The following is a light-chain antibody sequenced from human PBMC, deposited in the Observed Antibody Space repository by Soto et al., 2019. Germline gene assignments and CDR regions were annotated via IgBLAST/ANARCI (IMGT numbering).Light chain of an antibody. CDR1: QSVSSSY. CDR2: GAS. Sequence: EIVLTQSPGTLSLSPGERATLSCRASQSVSSSYLAWYQQKPGQAPSLLIYGASSRATGIPDRFSGSGSGTDFTLTISRLEPEDFAVYSCQQYGSSPPYTFGQGNKLEIK. CDR3: QQYGSSPPYT. V-gene: IGKV3-20*01. J-gene: IGKJ2*01.